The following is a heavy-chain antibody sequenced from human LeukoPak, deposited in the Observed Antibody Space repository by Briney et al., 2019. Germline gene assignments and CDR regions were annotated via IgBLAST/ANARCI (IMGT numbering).Heavy chain of an antibody. CDR2: INHSGST. CDR3: ATLEIGDYYFDY. Sequence: SETLSLTCAVYGGSFSDYYWAWIRQPPGKGLEWIGEINHSGSTNYNPSLKSRVTLSVDTSKNHFSLRLSSVTAADTAVYYCATLEIGDYYFDYWGQGTLVTVSS. CDR1: GGSFSDYY. J-gene: IGHJ4*02. D-gene: IGHD3-16*01. V-gene: IGHV4-34*01.